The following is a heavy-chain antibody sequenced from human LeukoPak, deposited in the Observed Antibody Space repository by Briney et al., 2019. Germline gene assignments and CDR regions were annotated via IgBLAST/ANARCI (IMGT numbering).Heavy chain of an antibody. V-gene: IGHV3-21*01. CDR1: GFTFSSYS. D-gene: IGHD1-7*01. J-gene: IGHJ4*02. CDR2: ISGSSSYI. Sequence: PGGSLRLSCAASGFTFSSYSMNWVRQAPGKGLEWVSSISGSSSYIYYADSVRGRFTISRDNAKNSLYLEMNSLRAEDTAVYYCARRLTATNNFDYWGQGTLVTVSS. CDR3: ARRLTATNNFDY.